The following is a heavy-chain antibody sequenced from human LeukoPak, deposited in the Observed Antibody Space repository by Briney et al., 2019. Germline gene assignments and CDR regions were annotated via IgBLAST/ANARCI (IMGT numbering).Heavy chain of an antibody. Sequence: SETLSLTCAVSGGSISSGGYAWGWIRQPPGRGREWIGYIYDSGSTYYNPSLKSRVTISVDRSKNQFSLKLSSVTAADTAVYYCARGIVVVVVATTLNWFDPWGQGTLVTVSP. D-gene: IGHD2-15*01. V-gene: IGHV4-30-2*01. CDR1: GGSISSGGYA. J-gene: IGHJ5*02. CDR2: IYDSGST. CDR3: ARGIVVVVVATTLNWFDP.